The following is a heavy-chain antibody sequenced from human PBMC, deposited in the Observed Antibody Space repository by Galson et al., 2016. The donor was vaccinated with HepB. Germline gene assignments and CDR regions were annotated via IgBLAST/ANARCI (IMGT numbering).Heavy chain of an antibody. CDR1: GFTLSSYV. D-gene: IGHD2-21*02. CDR2: ISGSGGSGGST. CDR3: AKEVGTPGDY. V-gene: IGHV3-23*01. Sequence: SLRLSCAASGFTLSSYVMTWVRQAPGKGLEWVSGISGSGGSGGSTYYADSVKGRFTISRDNSKNTLYLQMNSLRAEDTAVYYCAKEVGTPGDYWGQGTLVTVSS. J-gene: IGHJ4*02.